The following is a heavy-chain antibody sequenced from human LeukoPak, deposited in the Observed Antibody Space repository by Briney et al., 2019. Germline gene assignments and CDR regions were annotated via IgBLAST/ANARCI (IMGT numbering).Heavy chain of an antibody. V-gene: IGHV4-4*07. CDR2: IYNGGII. CDR3: ARDSGTTGEVKFDP. Sequence: SSETLSLTCTVSGDSISRYYWSWIRQPAGKGLEWIGRIYNGGIITYNPSLKSRVTMSIDTSNNQFSLRLRFVTAADTAVYYCARDSGTTGEVKFDPWGQGTLVTVSS. CDR1: GDSISRYY. D-gene: IGHD3-10*01. J-gene: IGHJ5*02.